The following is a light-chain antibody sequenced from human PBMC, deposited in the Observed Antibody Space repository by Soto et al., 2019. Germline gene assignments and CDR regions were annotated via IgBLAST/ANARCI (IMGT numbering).Light chain of an antibody. Sequence: EIVLTQSPGTLSLSPGERATLSCRASQSVGNNYLAWFQQKPGQAPRLLIDDASRRATGIPDRFSGSGSGPDFTLTISRVEPEDFAVYYCQQCATSPLTFGGGTKVEIK. CDR2: DAS. J-gene: IGKJ4*01. CDR1: QSVGNNY. CDR3: QQCATSPLT. V-gene: IGKV3-20*01.